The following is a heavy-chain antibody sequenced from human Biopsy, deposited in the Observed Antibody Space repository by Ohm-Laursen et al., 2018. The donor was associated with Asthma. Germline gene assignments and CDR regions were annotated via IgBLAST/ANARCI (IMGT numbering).Heavy chain of an antibody. D-gene: IGHD3-10*01. V-gene: IGHV3-30*18. CDR2: ISYDGSNR. Sequence: LSLTCAASGFTFSTYGMHWVRQAPGKGLGWVAVISYDGSNRYSADSVRGRFTISRDNSKNTLYLQMSSLRAGDTAVYYCAKDVVWFRELGGMDVWGQGTTVTVSS. CDR1: GFTFSTYG. J-gene: IGHJ6*02. CDR3: AKDVVWFRELGGMDV.